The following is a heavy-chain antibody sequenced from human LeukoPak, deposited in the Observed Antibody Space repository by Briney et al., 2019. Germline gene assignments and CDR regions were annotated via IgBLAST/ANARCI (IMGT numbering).Heavy chain of an antibody. V-gene: IGHV3-73*01. Sequence: GGSLRLSCAASGFTFSGSAMHWVRQASGKGLEWVGRIRSKANSYATAYAASVKGRFTISRDDSKNTAYLQMNSLKTEDTAVYYCTRHGGGGESDYWGQGTLVTVSS. CDR2: IRSKANSYAT. CDR3: TRHGGGGESDY. J-gene: IGHJ4*02. D-gene: IGHD3-16*01. CDR1: GFTFSGSA.